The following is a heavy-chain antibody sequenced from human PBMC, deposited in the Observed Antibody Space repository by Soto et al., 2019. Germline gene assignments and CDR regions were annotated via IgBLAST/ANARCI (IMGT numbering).Heavy chain of an antibody. D-gene: IGHD6-19*01. CDR3: AHRQEYSSGWRSGWFHH. Sequence: QITLKASGPTLVKPTQTLTLTCTFSAFSLSTTGVGVGWIRQPPVKALEWLALIYWDDDKRYSPSLKSSLTTTNAPSTNQVGLTMSSTDPVDTATYYCAHRQEYSSGWRSGWFHHWGQGTPVTGFS. V-gene: IGHV2-5*02. CDR2: IYWDDDK. CDR1: AFSLSTTGVG. J-gene: IGHJ5*02.